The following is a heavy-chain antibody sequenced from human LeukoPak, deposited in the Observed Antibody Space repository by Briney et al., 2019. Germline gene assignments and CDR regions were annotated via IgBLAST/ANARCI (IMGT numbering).Heavy chain of an antibody. CDR3: ARGGYSYDY. CDR1: GGSFSGYY. V-gene: IGHV4-34*01. D-gene: IGHD5-18*01. J-gene: IGHJ4*02. CDR2: IHHSGST. Sequence: SETLSLTCAVYGGSFSGYYWSWIRQPPGKGLEWIGEIHHSGSTNYNPSLKSRVTISVDTSKNQFSLNLSSVTAADTALYYCARGGYSYDYLGQGTLVTVSS.